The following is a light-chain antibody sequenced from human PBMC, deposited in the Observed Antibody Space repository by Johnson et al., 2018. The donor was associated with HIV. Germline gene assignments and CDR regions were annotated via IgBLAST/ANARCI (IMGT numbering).Light chain of an antibody. CDR1: SSNIGNNY. V-gene: IGLV1-51*01. CDR2: DNN. Sequence: QAVLTQPPSVSAAPGQKVTISCSGSSSNIGNNYVSWYQQLPGTAPKLLIYDNNKRPSGIPDRFSGSKSGTSATLGITGLQTGDEADYYCGTWDSSLSAGLYGFGTGTTITVL. J-gene: IGLJ1*01. CDR3: GTWDSSLSAGLYG.